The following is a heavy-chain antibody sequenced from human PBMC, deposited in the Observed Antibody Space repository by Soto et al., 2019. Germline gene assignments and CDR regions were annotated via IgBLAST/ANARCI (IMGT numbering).Heavy chain of an antibody. CDR2: INPNSGGR. Sequence: QVQLVQSGAEVKKPGASVKVSCKVSGYSFTGYFMHWVRQAPGKGLERMGWINPNSGGRNFAQKFQGRVTMTRDTSITTAYMELGGMTSDYTAVYYYARGSIPLRQCTGGSCYSYLDSWGQGTLVPVSS. CDR1: GYSFTGYF. D-gene: IGHD2-15*01. J-gene: IGHJ4*02. CDR3: ARGSIPLRQCTGGSCYSYLDS. V-gene: IGHV1-2*02.